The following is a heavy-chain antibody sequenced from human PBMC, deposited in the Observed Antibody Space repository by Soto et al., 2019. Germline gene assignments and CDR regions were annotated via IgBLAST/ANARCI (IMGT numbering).Heavy chain of an antibody. CDR2: ISSSDSII. J-gene: IGHJ4*02. CDR3: ARDLGYYDSSGYFDY. CDR1: GFTFSDSY. D-gene: IGHD3-22*01. V-gene: IGHV3-11*01. Sequence: GGSLRLSCATSGFTFSDSYMSWIRQAPGKGLEWVSYISSSDSIIYYSDSVKGRFIISRDNAKNSLYLQMNSLRAEDTAVYYCARDLGYYDSSGYFDYWGQGTLVTVSS.